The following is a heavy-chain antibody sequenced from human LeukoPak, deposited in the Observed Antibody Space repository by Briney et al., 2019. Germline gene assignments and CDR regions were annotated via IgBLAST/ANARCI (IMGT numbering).Heavy chain of an antibody. V-gene: IGHV1-24*01. CDR1: GYTLTELS. CDR3: ATNRYSYGYDFDY. Sequence: GASVTVSCTVSGYTLTELSMHWVRQAPGKGLEWMGGFDPEDGETIYAQKFQGRVTMTEDTSTDTAYMELSSLRSEDTAVYYCATNRYSYGYDFDYWGQGTLVTVSS. J-gene: IGHJ4*02. D-gene: IGHD5-18*01. CDR2: FDPEDGET.